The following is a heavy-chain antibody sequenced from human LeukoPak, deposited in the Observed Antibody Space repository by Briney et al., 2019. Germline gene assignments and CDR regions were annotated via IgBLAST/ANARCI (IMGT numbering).Heavy chain of an antibody. CDR3: ARTKVAETYYYYMDV. J-gene: IGHJ6*03. CDR1: GGSISSYY. CDR2: IYYSGST. V-gene: IGHV4-59*01. Sequence: SETLSLTCTVSGGSISSYYWNWIRQPPGRGLEWIGYIYYSGSTNYNPSLKSRVTISVDTSKNQFSLKLSSVTAADTAVYYCARTKVAETYYYYMDVWGKGTTVTVSS.